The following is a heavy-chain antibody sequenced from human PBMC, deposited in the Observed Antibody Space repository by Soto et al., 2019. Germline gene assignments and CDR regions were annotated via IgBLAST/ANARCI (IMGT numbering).Heavy chain of an antibody. Sequence: ASVKVSCKASGYTFTSYGISWVRQAPGQGLEWMGWISAYNGNTNYAQKLQGRVTMTTDTSTSTAYMELRSLRSDDTAVYYCARVGEGTSADQDFDYWGQGTLVTVSS. CDR3: ARVGEGTSADQDFDY. D-gene: IGHD2-2*01. CDR2: ISAYNGNT. J-gene: IGHJ4*02. V-gene: IGHV1-18*01. CDR1: GYTFTSYG.